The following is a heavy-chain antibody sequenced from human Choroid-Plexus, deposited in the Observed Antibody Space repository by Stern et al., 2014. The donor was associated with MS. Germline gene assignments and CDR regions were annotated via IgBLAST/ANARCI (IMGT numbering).Heavy chain of an antibody. D-gene: IGHD2/OR15-2a*01. Sequence: QVQLVESGGGVVKPGRPLRLSCVASGFTLGSCAMHWVRQAPGKGLEWVAGVSYDGSNKYYADSVKGRFTISRDNSQNTLYMQMSSLSPEDTAVYYCAKDRQYLTYFFDHWGQGSLVTVSS. CDR2: VSYDGSNK. J-gene: IGHJ5*02. CDR3: AKDRQYLTYFFDH. CDR1: GFTLGSCA. V-gene: IGHV3-30*18.